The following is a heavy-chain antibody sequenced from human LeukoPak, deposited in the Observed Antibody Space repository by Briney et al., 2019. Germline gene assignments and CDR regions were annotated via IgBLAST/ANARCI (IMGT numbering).Heavy chain of an antibody. V-gene: IGHV3-48*01. J-gene: IGHJ4*02. D-gene: IGHD4-23*01. CDR1: GFTFSSYS. Sequence: GGSLRLSCAASGFTFSSYSMNWVRQAPGKGLEWVSYISSSSSTIYYADSVKGRFTISRDNSKNTLYLQMNSLRAEDTAVYYCAKDPPPFGGGIHQYYFDYWGQGTLVTVSS. CDR2: ISSSSSTI. CDR3: AKDPPPFGGGIHQYYFDY.